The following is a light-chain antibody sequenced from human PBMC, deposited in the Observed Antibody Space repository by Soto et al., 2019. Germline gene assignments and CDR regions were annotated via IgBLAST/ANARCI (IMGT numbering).Light chain of an antibody. V-gene: IGLV2-14*01. CDR1: SSDVGGYDY. CDR2: EVT. CDR3: SSYTTTSTYV. Sequence: QSALTQPASVSGSPGQSITISCTGTSSDVGGYDYVSWYQQHPGKAPKFMIYEVTNRPSGVSHRFSGSKSGNTASLTIFGLQAEDEADYYCSSYTTTSTYVFGTGTKVTVL. J-gene: IGLJ1*01.